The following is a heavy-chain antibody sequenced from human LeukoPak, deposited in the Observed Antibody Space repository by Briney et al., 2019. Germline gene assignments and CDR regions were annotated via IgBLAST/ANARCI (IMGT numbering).Heavy chain of an antibody. CDR1: GFTFSTYW. Sequence: GGALRLSCAASGFTFSTYWMNWVRPAPGKGLEWVSSIISSSGYIYYADSVKGRFTISRENAKNSLYLQMNSLRAEDTAVYYCARDNRGYYDSSGYPLGSNWFDPWGQGTLVTVSS. CDR3: ARDNRGYYDSSGYPLGSNWFDP. J-gene: IGHJ5*02. D-gene: IGHD3-22*01. V-gene: IGHV3-21*01. CDR2: IISSSGYI.